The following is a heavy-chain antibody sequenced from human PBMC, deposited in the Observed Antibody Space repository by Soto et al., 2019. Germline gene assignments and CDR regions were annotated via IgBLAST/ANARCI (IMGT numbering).Heavy chain of an antibody. CDR3: ARLAGCSSTSCYLGWFDP. CDR2: IYYSGST. V-gene: IGHV4-59*08. D-gene: IGHD2-2*01. CDR1: GGSISSYY. J-gene: IGHJ5*02. Sequence: QVQLQESGPGLVKPSETLSLTCTVSGGSISSYYWSWIRQPPGKGLEWIGYIYYSGSTNYNPSLKSRVTISVDTSKNQFSLKLSSVTAADTAVYYCARLAGCSSTSCYLGWFDPWGQGTLVTVSS.